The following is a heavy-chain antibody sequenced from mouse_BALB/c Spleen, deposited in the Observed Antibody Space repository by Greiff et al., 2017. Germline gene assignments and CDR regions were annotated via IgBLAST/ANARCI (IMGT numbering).Heavy chain of an antibody. D-gene: IGHD2-14*01. CDR3: ARYGAYYRYDEGMDY. Sequence: QVQLQQSGPELVKPGASVRISCKASGYTFTSYYIHWVKQRPGQGLEWIGWIYPGNVNTKYNEKFKGKATLTADKSSSTAYMQLSSLTSEDSAVYFCARYGAYYRYDEGMDYWGQGTSVTVSS. V-gene: IGHV1S56*01. CDR2: IYPGNVNT. CDR1: GYTFTSYY. J-gene: IGHJ4*01.